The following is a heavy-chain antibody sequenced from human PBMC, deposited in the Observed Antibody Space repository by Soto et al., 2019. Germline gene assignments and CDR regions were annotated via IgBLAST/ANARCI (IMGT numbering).Heavy chain of an antibody. CDR1: GGSISSGGYS. D-gene: IGHD6-13*01. CDR3: ASPYSSQNWFDP. V-gene: IGHV4-30-2*01. Sequence: QLQLQESGSGLVKPSQTRSLTCAVSGGSISSGGYSWSWIRQPPGKGLEWIGYIYHSGSTYYNPSLKSRVTISVDRSKNQFSLKLSSVTAADTAVYYCASPYSSQNWFDPWGQGTLVTVSS. J-gene: IGHJ5*02. CDR2: IYHSGST.